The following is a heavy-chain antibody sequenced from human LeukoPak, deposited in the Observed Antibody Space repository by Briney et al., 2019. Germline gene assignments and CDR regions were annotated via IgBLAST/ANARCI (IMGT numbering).Heavy chain of an antibody. CDR3: AKNWNYDY. J-gene: IGHJ4*02. CDR2: IYSGGST. V-gene: IGHV3-66*01. Sequence: GGSLRLSCAASGFTVSSNYVSWVRQPPGKGLEWVSIIYSGGSTYYADSVKGRFTISRDNSNNTLYLQMNSLRAEDTAVYYCAKNWNYDYWGQGTLVTVSS. D-gene: IGHD1-7*01. CDR1: GFTVSSNY.